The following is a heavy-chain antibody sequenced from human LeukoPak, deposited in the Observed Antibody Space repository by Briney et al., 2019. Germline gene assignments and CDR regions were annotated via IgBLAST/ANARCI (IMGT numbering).Heavy chain of an antibody. J-gene: IGHJ4*02. Sequence: SETLSLTCTVSGGSISTYYWSGIRQPPGKGLEWIGYIYYSGSTNYNPSLKSRVTISVDKSKNQFSLKLSSVTAADTAVYYCARGTGFYDSGGYCAYWAQRTLVTVSS. CDR2: IYYSGST. D-gene: IGHD3-22*01. CDR3: ARGTGFYDSGGYCAY. V-gene: IGHV4-59*08. CDR1: GGSISTYY.